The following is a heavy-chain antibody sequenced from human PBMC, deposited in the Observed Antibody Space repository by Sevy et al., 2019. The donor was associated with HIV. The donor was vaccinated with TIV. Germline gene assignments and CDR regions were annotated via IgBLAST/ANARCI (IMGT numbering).Heavy chain of an antibody. D-gene: IGHD3-16*01. J-gene: IGHJ4*02. V-gene: IGHV3-48*02. CDR3: TREVKSYCYGYANVDN. CDR2: ISSISSTK. Sequence: GGSLRLSCVASGFTFSSYSMNWVRQAPGKGLEWVSYISSISSTKNYADSVKGRFTISRDNAKNSLYLQMNGLRDEDKAVYYCTREVKSYCYGYANVDNWGQGTLVTVSS. CDR1: GFTFSSYS.